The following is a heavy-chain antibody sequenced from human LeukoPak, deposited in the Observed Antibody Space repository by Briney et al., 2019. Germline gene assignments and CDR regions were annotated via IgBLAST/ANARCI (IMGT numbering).Heavy chain of an antibody. CDR1: GFTFSTYK. CDR3: AREFGY. V-gene: IGHV3-48*04. CDR2: ITSSSSTI. J-gene: IGHJ4*02. Sequence: GGSLRLSCAASGFTFSTYKMNWVRQAPGKGLEWVSYITSSSSTIYYADSVKGRFTISRDNAKNSLYLQMNSLRAEDTAVYYRAREFGYWGQGTLVTVSS.